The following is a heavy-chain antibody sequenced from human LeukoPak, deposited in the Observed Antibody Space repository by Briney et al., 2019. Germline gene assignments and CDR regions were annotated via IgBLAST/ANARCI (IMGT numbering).Heavy chain of an antibody. CDR3: IRQQRPPNGMDV. D-gene: IGHD1/OR15-1a*01. J-gene: IGHJ6*02. CDR1: GYTFTSYD. CDR2: INPNSGGT. V-gene: IGHV1-2*02. Sequence: ASVKVSCKASGYTFTSYDINWVRQATGQGLEWMGWINPNSGGTNYAQKFQGRVTMTRDTSISTAYMELSRLRSDDTAVYYCIRQQRPPNGMDVWGQGTTVTVSS.